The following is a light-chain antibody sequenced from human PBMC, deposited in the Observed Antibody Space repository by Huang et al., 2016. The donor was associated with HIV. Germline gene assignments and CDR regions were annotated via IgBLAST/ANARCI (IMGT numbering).Light chain of an antibody. V-gene: IGKV3-11*01. Sequence: EIVLTQSPATLSLSPGERATLSCRASQSVSSDLGWYQQKAGEAPRLLIYGASNRATGIPARFSGSGSGTDFTLTISSLEPEDFAVYYCQQRSDWPRTFGQGTKLEIK. CDR3: QQRSDWPRT. CDR2: GAS. CDR1: QSVSSD. J-gene: IGKJ2*01.